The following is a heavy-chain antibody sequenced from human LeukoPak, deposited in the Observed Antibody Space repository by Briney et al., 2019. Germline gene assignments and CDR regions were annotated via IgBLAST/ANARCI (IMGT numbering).Heavy chain of an antibody. CDR1: GYTLTDYY. J-gene: IGHJ3*02. Sequence: ASVKVSCKASGYTLTDYYMPWVRQAPGQGLEWMGWINPNSRGTDSAQKFQGRFSMTRDTSISTAYMELSRLRSDDTAVYYCARRAREYSHDAFDIWGQGTMVTVSS. CDR3: ARRAREYSHDAFDI. V-gene: IGHV1-2*02. CDR2: INPNSRGT. D-gene: IGHD5-18*01.